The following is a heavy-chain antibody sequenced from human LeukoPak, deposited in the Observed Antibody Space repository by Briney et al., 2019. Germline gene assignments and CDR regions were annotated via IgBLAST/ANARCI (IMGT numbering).Heavy chain of an antibody. CDR2: INTSNGNT. D-gene: IGHD3-3*01. J-gene: IGHJ3*02. V-gene: IGHV1-18*03. Sequence: ASVKVSCKASGYSFINYGINWVRQAPGQGLEWMGWINTSNGNTNFAQKFQGRVTMTTDTSTSTAYMELRSLRSDDMAVYYCARIHQSITIFGVVIDAFDIWGQGTMVTVSS. CDR3: ARIHQSITIFGVVIDAFDI. CDR1: GYSFINYG.